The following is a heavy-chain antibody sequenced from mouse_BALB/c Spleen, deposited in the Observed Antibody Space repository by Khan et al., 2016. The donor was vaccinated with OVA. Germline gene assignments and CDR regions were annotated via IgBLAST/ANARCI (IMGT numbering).Heavy chain of an antibody. CDR1: GFTFSNFG. CDR3: ARSGGNFHWYFDV. V-gene: IGHV5-17*02. D-gene: IGHD3-1*01. J-gene: IGHJ1*01. CDR2: MSSGSSTI. Sequence: EVQLVESGGGLVQPGGSRKLSCAASGFTFSNFGMHWVRQAPKKGLEWVAYMSSGSSTIYYVDTVKGRFTISRDNLKNILFLQMTSLRSEDTAMYYGARSGGNFHWYFDVRGAGTSVNVSS.